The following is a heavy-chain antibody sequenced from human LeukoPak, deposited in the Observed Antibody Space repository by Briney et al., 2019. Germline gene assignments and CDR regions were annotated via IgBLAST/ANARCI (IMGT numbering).Heavy chain of an antibody. CDR3: ARPSSGFFFDY. CDR1: GGSFSGYY. J-gene: IGHJ4*02. Sequence: SETLSLTCAVYGGSFSGYYWSWIRQSPGKGLEWIGEINHSGTTNCNPSLKSRITISVDTSKNQFSLKLTSVTAADTAVYYCARPSSGFFFDYWGRGTPVTVSS. CDR2: INHSGTT. D-gene: IGHD3-22*01. V-gene: IGHV4-34*01.